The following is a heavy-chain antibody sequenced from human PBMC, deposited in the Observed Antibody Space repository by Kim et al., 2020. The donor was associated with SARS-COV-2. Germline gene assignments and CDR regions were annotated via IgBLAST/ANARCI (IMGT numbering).Heavy chain of an antibody. D-gene: IGHD3-10*01. CDR3: AREAGSGSWPYYFDY. Sequence: VSVKSRITINPDTSKNQFSLQLNSVTPEDTAVYYCAREAGSGSWPYYFDYWGQGTLVTVSS. V-gene: IGHV6-1*01. J-gene: IGHJ4*02.